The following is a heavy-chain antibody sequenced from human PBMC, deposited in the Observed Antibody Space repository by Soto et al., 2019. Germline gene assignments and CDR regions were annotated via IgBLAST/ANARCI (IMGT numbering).Heavy chain of an antibody. V-gene: IGHV3-30-3*01. CDR2: ISYDGSNK. D-gene: IGHD3-3*01. CDR3: ARDRRPATIFGVVITYYYYGMDV. J-gene: IGHJ6*02. CDR1: GFTFSSYA. Sequence: QVQLVESGGGVVQPGRSLRLSCAASGFTFSSYAMHWVRQAPGKGLEWVAVISYDGSNKYYADSVKGRFTISRDNPKNTLYLQMNSLRAEDTAVYYCARDRRPATIFGVVITYYYYGMDVWGQGTTVTVSS.